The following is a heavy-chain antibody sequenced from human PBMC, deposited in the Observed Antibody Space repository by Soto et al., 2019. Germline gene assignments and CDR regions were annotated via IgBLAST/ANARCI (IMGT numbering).Heavy chain of an antibody. CDR3: AKVRTGYSSGWRAFDI. CDR2: ISGSGGST. V-gene: IGHV3-23*01. J-gene: IGHJ3*02. D-gene: IGHD6-19*01. Sequence: EVQLLESGGSLVQPGGSMRLSCAASGFTFSSYAMSWVRQAPGKGLEWVSAISGSGGSTYYADSVKGRFTISRDNSKNTLYLQMNSLRAEDTAVYYCAKVRTGYSSGWRAFDIWGQGTMVTVSS. CDR1: GFTFSSYA.